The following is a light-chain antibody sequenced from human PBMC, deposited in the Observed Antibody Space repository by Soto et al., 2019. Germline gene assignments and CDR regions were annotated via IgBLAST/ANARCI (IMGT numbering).Light chain of an antibody. CDR3: SSYATSITLV. CDR2: DVT. J-gene: IGLJ2*01. Sequence: QSALTQPASVSGSPGQSVTISCTGTGSDVGAYDVVSWYQHYPGKAPKLVTFDVTHRPPGISARFSGSKSANTASLTISGLQAEDEAFYYCSSYATSITLVFGGGTQLTVL. CDR1: GSDVGAYDV. V-gene: IGLV2-14*01.